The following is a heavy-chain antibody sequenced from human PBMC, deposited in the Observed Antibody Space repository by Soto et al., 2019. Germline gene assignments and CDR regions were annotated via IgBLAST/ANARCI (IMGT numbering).Heavy chain of an antibody. D-gene: IGHD7-27*01. CDR1: GFSFSISP. J-gene: IGHJ4*02. V-gene: IGHV3-30-3*01. Sequence: QVQLVESGGGVVQPGRSLRLSCAASGFSFSISPMHWVRQAPGKGPEWVALISYDGTNKFYADSVKGRFTISRDNSKSTLYLQVDSLRPEDAAVYYCARDPKTSGGQNWAFNYFDSWDQGTLVTVSS. CDR2: ISYDGTNK. CDR3: ARDPKTSGGQNWAFNYFDS.